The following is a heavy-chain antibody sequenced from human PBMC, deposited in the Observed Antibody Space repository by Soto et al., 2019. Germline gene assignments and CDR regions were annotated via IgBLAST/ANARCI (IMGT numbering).Heavy chain of an antibody. J-gene: IGHJ6*01. Sequence: SVRVSCKASGYPLIDSSVRLRRKCAGQGLQWVGWINPNSGGTNYAQKFQGRVTMTRDTSIGTAYIELSRLRSDDTAVYYCAREITPVVGRDFYDYYTRFVWGQGTTVTVTS. D-gene: IGHD6-19*01. CDR3: AREITPVVGRDFYDYYTRFV. V-gene: IGHV1-2*02. CDR2: INPNSGGT. CDR1: GYPLIDSS.